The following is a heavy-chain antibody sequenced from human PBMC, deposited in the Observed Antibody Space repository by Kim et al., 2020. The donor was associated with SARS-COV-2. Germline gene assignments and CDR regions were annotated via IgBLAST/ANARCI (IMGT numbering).Heavy chain of an antibody. D-gene: IGHD3-3*01. CDR1: GFTVSSNY. Sequence: GGSLRLSCAASGFTVSSNYMSWVRQAPGKGLEWVSVIYSGGSTYYADSVKGRFTISRDNSKNTLYLQMNSLRAEDTAVYYCASTIFGVVRYYFDYWGQGTLVTVSS. J-gene: IGHJ4*02. CDR2: IYSGGST. CDR3: ASTIFGVVRYYFDY. V-gene: IGHV3-53*01.